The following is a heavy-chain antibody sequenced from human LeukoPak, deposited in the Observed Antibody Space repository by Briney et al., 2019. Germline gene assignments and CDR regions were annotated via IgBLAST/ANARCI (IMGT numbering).Heavy chain of an antibody. CDR2: ISYDGSNK. J-gene: IGHJ4*02. V-gene: IGHV3-30*04. D-gene: IGHD3-16*02. Sequence: GRSLRLSCAASGFTFSSYAMHWVRQAPGKGLEWGAAISYDGSNKYYADSVKGRFTISRDNSKNTLYLQMNSLRAEDTAVYYCAGGELSAFDYWGQGTLVTVSS. CDR1: GFTFSSYA. CDR3: AGGELSAFDY.